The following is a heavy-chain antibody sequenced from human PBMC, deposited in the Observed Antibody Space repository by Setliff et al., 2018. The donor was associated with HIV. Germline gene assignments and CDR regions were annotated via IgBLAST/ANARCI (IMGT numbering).Heavy chain of an antibody. CDR1: GFTFSSYA. D-gene: IGHD6-19*01. V-gene: IGHV3-23*01. CDR2: ISGSAGST. J-gene: IGHJ4*02. CDR3: AKGIRVAGTSHFDS. Sequence: GGSLRLSCAASGFTFSSYAMAWVRQAPGKGLEWVSQISGSAGSTVYADSMEGRFTISRDNFKDTLYLQMHSLRAEDTAAYYCAKGIRVAGTSHFDSWGQGALVTVSS.